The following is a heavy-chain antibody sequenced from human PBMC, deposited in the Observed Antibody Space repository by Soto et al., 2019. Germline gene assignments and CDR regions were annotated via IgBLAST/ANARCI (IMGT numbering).Heavy chain of an antibody. CDR1: GGSFSSSDYY. Sequence: PSETLSLTCTVSGGSFSSSDYYWGWIRQPPGKGLEYITNIYYRGSTYYNPSLKSRVTISVDTSKNQFSLKLSSVTAADTAVYYCARHRYSYGVYYFDYWGQGTLVTVSS. J-gene: IGHJ4*02. CDR2: IYYRGST. D-gene: IGHD5-18*01. CDR3: ARHRYSYGVYYFDY. V-gene: IGHV4-39*01.